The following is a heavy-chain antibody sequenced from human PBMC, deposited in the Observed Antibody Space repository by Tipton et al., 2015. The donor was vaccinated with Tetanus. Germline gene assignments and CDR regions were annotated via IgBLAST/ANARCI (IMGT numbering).Heavy chain of an antibody. CDR3: ARVLSGKGWFDY. CDR2: INPSGGST. Sequence: QVQLVQSGAEVKKPGASVKVSCKASGYTFTSYYMHWVRQAPGQGLEWMGIINPSGGSTSYAQKFQGRVTMTRDTSTSTVYMGLSSLRSEDTAVYYCARVLSGKGWFDYWGQGTLVTVSS. CDR1: GYTFTSYY. V-gene: IGHV1-46*01. D-gene: IGHD6-25*01. J-gene: IGHJ4*02.